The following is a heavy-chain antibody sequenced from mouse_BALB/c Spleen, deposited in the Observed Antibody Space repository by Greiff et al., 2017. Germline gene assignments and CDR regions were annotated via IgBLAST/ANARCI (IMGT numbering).Heavy chain of an antibody. CDR1: GYSITSDYA. D-gene: IGHD1-2*01. Sequence: DVKLQESGPGLVKPSQSLSLTCTVTGYSITSDYAWNWIRQFPGNKLEWMGYISYSGSTSYNPSLKSRISITRDTSKNQFFLQLNSVTTEDTATYYCARSSGGYEAWFAYWGQGTLVTVSA. CDR3: ARSSGGYEAWFAY. CDR2: ISYSGST. V-gene: IGHV3-2*02. J-gene: IGHJ3*01.